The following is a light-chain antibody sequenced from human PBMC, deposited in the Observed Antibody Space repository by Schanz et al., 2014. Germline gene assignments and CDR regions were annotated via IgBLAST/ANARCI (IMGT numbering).Light chain of an antibody. CDR3: SSFTRSSTLVV. CDR2: EVN. J-gene: IGLJ2*01. CDR1: SSDVGRYNR. V-gene: IGLV2-18*02. Sequence: QSVLTQPPSVSGSPGQSVTISCTGSSSDVGRYNRVSWFQQPPGTAPKLMIYEVNKRPSGVPDRFTGSKSGNTASLTVSGLQAEDEADYYCSSFTRSSTLVVFGGGTKLTVL.